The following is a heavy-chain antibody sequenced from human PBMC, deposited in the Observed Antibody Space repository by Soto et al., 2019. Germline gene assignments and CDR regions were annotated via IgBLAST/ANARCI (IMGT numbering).Heavy chain of an antibody. Sequence: EVQLVESGGGLVKPGGSLRLSCAASGFTFTNAWMKWVRQAPGKGLEWVGRIKSKTYGGTADYAAPVEGRFTISRDDSKNTLYLQMNSLKTDDTALYYCTTDHVCTTVICYSDYWGQGTLVTVTS. V-gene: IGHV3-15*07. CDR3: TTDHVCTTVICYSDY. J-gene: IGHJ4*02. CDR1: GFTFTNAW. CDR2: IKSKTYGGTA. D-gene: IGHD2-8*01.